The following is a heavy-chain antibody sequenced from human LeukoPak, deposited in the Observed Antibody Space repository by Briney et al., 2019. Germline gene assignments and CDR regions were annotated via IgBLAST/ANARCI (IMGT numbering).Heavy chain of an antibody. CDR3: ARGAFYYESTTYYNY. CDR2: INPNSGGT. D-gene: IGHD3-22*01. Sequence: ASVKVSCKASGYTFTGYYMHWVRQAPGQGLEWMGWINPNSGGTNYAQKFQGRVTMTRDSSISTAYMELSSLRSDDTAVYYCARGAFYYESTTYYNYWGQGTLVTVSS. J-gene: IGHJ4*02. V-gene: IGHV1-2*02. CDR1: GYTFTGYY.